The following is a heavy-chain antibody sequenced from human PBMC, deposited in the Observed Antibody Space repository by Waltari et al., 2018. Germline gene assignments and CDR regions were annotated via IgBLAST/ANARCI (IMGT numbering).Heavy chain of an antibody. V-gene: IGHV4-39*01. J-gene: IGHJ4*02. Sequence: QLQLQESGPGLVKPSETLSFTCTVSVGSISSSSYYWGWIRQPPGKGLEWTGSIYYSGSTYYNPSLKSRVTISVDTSKNQFSLKLSSVTAADTAVYYCATKRESSASGFDYWGQGTLVTVSS. D-gene: IGHD6-19*01. CDR2: IYYSGST. CDR1: VGSISSSSYY. CDR3: ATKRESSASGFDY.